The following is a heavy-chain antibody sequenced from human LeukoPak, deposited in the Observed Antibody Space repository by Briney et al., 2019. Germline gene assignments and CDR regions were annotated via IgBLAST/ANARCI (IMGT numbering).Heavy chain of an antibody. CDR3: AKVRGTYSSGYFFDY. CDR1: GLTFDNYA. CDR2: ISWNSGYI. Sequence: GGSLTLSCAASGLTFDNYAMHWVRQAPGQGLAWLSIISWNSGYIGYADSVKGRFTISRDNAKKSLDLQMNRLRAEDTAFYYCAKVRGTYSSGYFFDYWGQGTLVTVSS. J-gene: IGHJ4*02. V-gene: IGHV3-9*01. D-gene: IGHD6-19*01.